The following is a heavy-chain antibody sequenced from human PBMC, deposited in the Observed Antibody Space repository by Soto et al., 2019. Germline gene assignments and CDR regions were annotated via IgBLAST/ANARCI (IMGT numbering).Heavy chain of an antibody. CDR1: GGSISSYY. J-gene: IGHJ4*02. V-gene: IGHV4-59*08. Sequence: SETLSLTCTVSGGSISSYYWSWIRQPPGKGLEWIGYIYYSGSTNYNPSLKSRVTISVDAPKNHFTVRLGSLTAADTGLYYCVRRHEYGSPDRFDDWGRGTLVTVSS. D-gene: IGHD1-26*01. CDR2: IYYSGST. CDR3: VRRHEYGSPDRFDD.